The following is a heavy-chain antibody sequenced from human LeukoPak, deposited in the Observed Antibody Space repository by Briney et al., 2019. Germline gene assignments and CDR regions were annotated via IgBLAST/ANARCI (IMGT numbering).Heavy chain of an antibody. J-gene: IGHJ4*02. CDR2: IYYSGST. V-gene: IGHV4-59*12. Sequence: PSETLSLTCTVSGGSISSYYWSWIRQPPGKGLEWIGSIYYSGSTNYNPSLKSRVTISVDTSKNQFSLKLSSVTAADTAVYYCARVQYSSRDFDYWGQGTLVTVSS. D-gene: IGHD6-13*01. CDR1: GGSISSYY. CDR3: ARVQYSSRDFDY.